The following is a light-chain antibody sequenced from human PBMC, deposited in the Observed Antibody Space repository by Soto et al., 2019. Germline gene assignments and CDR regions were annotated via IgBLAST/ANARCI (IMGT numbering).Light chain of an antibody. Sequence: EIVLTQSPATLSLSPGERATLSCRARQTVGTFLAWYQQEPGQAPRLVIYDASKRATGIPARFSGTGSGTDFALTISSIEPEDFAVYYCQHRTNWPRTFGQGTKLDIK. J-gene: IGKJ2*01. CDR1: QTVGTF. V-gene: IGKV3-11*01. CDR3: QHRTNWPRT. CDR2: DAS.